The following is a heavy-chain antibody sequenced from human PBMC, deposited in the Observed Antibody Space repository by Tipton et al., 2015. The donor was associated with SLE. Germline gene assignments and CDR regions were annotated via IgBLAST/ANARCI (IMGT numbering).Heavy chain of an antibody. Sequence: GSLRLSCAASGFTFSSYWMSWVRQAPGKGLEWVANIKQDGSEKYYVDSVKGRFTISRDNAKNSLYLQMNSLRAEDTAVYYCARSGMLSESPFDYWGQGTLVTVSS. V-gene: IGHV3-7*03. CDR2: IKQDGSEK. CDR3: ARSGMLSESPFDY. CDR1: GFTFSSYW. D-gene: IGHD3-10*01. J-gene: IGHJ4*02.